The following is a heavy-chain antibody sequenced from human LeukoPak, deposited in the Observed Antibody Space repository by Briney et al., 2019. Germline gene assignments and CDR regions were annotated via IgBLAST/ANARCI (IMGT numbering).Heavy chain of an antibody. J-gene: IGHJ4*02. CDR1: GFTFSSYA. V-gene: IGHV3-23*01. D-gene: IGHD6-19*01. Sequence: GGSLRLSCAASGFTFSSYAMSWVRQAPGKGLEWVSGISGSAVSTFYADSVKGRFTISRDNSKTTLYLHMDSLRVEDTAVYYCAKDQTVAVAGPFDNWGQGTLVTVSS. CDR2: ISGSAVST. CDR3: AKDQTVAVAGPFDN.